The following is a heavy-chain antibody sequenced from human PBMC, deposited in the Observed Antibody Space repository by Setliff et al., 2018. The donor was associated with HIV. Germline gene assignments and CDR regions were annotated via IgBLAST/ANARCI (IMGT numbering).Heavy chain of an antibody. CDR1: GGTFSNYA. V-gene: IGHV1-69*05. Sequence: SVKVSCKASGGTFSNYAINWVRQAPGQGLEWMVGIIPILGTANYAQKFRGRVTMTRDTSTSTVYMDLRNLRSEDTAVYYCARNQGDSSGWYAGDYWGHGTLVTVSS. CDR2: IIPILGTA. D-gene: IGHD6-19*01. CDR3: ARNQGDSSGWYAGDY. J-gene: IGHJ4*01.